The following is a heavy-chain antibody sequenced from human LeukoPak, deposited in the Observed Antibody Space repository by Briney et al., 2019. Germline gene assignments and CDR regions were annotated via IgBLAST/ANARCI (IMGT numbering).Heavy chain of an antibody. V-gene: IGHV4-4*07. CDR2: IYTSGST. D-gene: IGHD2-2*01. J-gene: IGHJ4*02. CDR3: ARESRLGYCSSTSCYLFDY. CDR1: GGSISSYY. Sequence: PSETLSLTCTVSGGSISSYYWSWIRQPAGKGLEWIGRIYTSGSTNYNPSLKSRVTMSVDTSKNQFSLKLSSVTAADTAVYYCARESRLGYCSSTSCYLFDYWGQGTLVTVSS.